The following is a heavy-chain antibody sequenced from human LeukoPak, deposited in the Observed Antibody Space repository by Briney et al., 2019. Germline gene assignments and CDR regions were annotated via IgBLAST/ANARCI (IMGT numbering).Heavy chain of an antibody. D-gene: IGHD2-2*01. Sequence: PGGSLRLSCAASGFTFSSYSMNWVRQAPGKGLEWVSSISSNSSYIYYADSVEGRFTISRDNAKNSLYLQMNSLRAEDTAVYYCASDGIPGYCSSTSCKTFDYWGQGTLVTVSS. CDR2: ISSNSSYI. CDR1: GFTFSSYS. CDR3: ASDGIPGYCSSTSCKTFDY. J-gene: IGHJ4*02. V-gene: IGHV3-21*01.